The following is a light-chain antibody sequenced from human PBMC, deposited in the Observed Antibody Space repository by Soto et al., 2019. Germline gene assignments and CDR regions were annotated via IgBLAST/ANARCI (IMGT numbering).Light chain of an antibody. V-gene: IGKV3-11*01. Sequence: EIVLTQSPDTLSLSPGERATLSCRASRNINNYLAWYQQKPGQAPRLLVYDASNRATGVPARFNGSGSGTDFTLTITSLEPEDFARYYCQQRSNWPPGITFGQGTKVEI. CDR1: RNINNY. J-gene: IGKJ2*01. CDR3: QQRSNWPPGIT. CDR2: DAS.